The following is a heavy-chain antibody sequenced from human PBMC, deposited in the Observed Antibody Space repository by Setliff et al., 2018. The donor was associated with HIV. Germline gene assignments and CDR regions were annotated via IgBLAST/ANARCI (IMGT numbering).Heavy chain of an antibody. D-gene: IGHD6-19*01. Sequence: PSETLSLTCTVSGGSISSHYWGWIRQPPGKGLDWIGSISYSGGIYYNPSLKSRVTLSIDTSKNQFSLRLTFLAAADTAVYFCARANLYSSGPLDYWGQGRLVTVSS. J-gene: IGHJ4*02. CDR3: ARANLYSSGPLDY. CDR1: GGSISSHY. CDR2: ISYSGGI. V-gene: IGHV4-39*07.